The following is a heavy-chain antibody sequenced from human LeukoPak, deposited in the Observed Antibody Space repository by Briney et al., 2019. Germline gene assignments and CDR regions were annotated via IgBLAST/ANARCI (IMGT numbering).Heavy chain of an antibody. CDR2: IYTTGNT. Sequence: SETLSLTCSVSGGSISSYYWSWIRQPAGKGREWIGRIYTTGNTDYNPSLKSRVTMSVDTSKNQFSLNLSSVTAADTAVYYCARDARGWSGFYYWGQGTLVTVSS. D-gene: IGHD3-3*01. CDR1: GGSISSYY. V-gene: IGHV4-4*07. J-gene: IGHJ4*02. CDR3: ARDARGWSGFYY.